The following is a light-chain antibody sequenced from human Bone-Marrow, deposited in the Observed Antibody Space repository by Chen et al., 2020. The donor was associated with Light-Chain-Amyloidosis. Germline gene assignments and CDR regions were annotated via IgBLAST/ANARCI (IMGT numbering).Light chain of an antibody. CDR1: SGSIATNY. V-gene: IGLV6-57*01. CDR3: QSYQGSSQGV. J-gene: IGLJ3*02. CDR2: EDD. Sequence: NFMLTQPHSVSESPGKTVIISCTRSSGSIATNYVQWSQQRPGSSPTTVIYEDDLRPSGVPDRFSGSIDRSSNSASLTLSGLKTEDEADYYCQSYQGSSQGVFGGGTKLTVL.